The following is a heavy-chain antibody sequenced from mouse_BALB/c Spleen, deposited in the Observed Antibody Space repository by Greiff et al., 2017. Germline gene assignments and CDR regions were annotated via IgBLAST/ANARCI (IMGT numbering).Heavy chain of an antibody. V-gene: IGHV5-9-4*01. CDR1: GFTFSSYA. Sequence: EVNVVESGGGLVKPGGSLKLSCAASGFTFSSYAMSWVRQSPEKRLEWVAEISSGGSYTYYPDTVTGRFTISRDNAKNTLYLEMSSLRSEDTAMYYCAREGYEGAMDYWGQGTSVTVSS. D-gene: IGHD2-14*01. CDR2: ISSGGSYT. CDR3: AREGYEGAMDY. J-gene: IGHJ4*01.